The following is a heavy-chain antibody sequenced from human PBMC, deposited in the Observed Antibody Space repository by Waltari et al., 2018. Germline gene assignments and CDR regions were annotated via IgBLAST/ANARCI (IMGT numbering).Heavy chain of an antibody. CDR2: IYSGGSST. D-gene: IGHD5-12*01. CDR1: GFTFSSYA. J-gene: IGHJ4*02. Sequence: EVQLLESGGGLVQPGGSLRLSCAASGFTFSSYAMSWVRQAPGKGLEWVSVIYSGGSSTYYAASVKGRFTISRDNSKNTLYLQMNSLRAEDTAVYYCAKSRGIRSGYDAFDYWGQGTLVTVSS. CDR3: AKSRGIRSGYDAFDY. V-gene: IGHV3-23*03.